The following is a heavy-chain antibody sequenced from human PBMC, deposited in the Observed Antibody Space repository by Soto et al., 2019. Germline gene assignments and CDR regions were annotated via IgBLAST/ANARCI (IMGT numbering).Heavy chain of an antibody. D-gene: IGHD2-21*02. Sequence: ASVKASCKASGFTFTSSAVQWVRQARGQRLVWIGCIVFGSGNTNYAENFQERVTITRDMSTSTAYMELSSLRSEDTAVYYSAAVPHIVVVTATPYFDYWGQGTLVAVSS. CDR1: GFTFTSSA. J-gene: IGHJ4*02. CDR2: IVFGSGNT. V-gene: IGHV1-58*01. CDR3: AAVPHIVVVTATPYFDY.